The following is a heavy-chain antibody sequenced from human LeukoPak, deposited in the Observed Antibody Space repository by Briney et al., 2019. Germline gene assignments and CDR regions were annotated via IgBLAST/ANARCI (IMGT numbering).Heavy chain of an antibody. Sequence: ASVKVSCKASGCIFTSYGISWVRQAPGQGLEWMGWISAYNGNTNYAQKLQGRVTMTTDTSTSTAYMELRSLRSDDTAVYYCARPYYDSSAPPYDYWGQGTLVTVSS. CDR2: ISAYNGNT. J-gene: IGHJ4*02. CDR3: ARPYYDSSAPPYDY. V-gene: IGHV1-18*01. D-gene: IGHD3-22*01. CDR1: GCIFTSYG.